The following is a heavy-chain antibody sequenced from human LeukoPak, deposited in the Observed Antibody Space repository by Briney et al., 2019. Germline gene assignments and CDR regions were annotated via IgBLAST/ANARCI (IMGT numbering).Heavy chain of an antibody. J-gene: IGHJ6*02. CDR1: GFTFTIYA. CDR3: AKEDSYGMDV. CDR2: ISANGGVA. V-gene: IGHV3-23*01. Sequence: GGSLRLSCAASGFTFTIYAMSWVRQTPGKGLEWVSVISANGGVARHADSVKGRFTISRDNSKNTLYLQMNSLRAEDTAAYYCAKEDSYGMDVWGQGTPVTVSS.